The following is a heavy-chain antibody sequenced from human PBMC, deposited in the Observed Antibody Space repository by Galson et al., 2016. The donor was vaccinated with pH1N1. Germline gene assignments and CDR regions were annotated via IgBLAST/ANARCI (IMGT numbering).Heavy chain of an antibody. J-gene: IGHJ3*02. CDR2: IYPAASDT. CDR3: ARQEGHVRAGSDAFDI. CDR1: GYSFTNYW. V-gene: IGHV5-51*01. D-gene: IGHD2-15*01. Sequence: QSGADVNTPGDSLKIPCKASGYSFTNYWHGWVRQMPGKGLVWMALIYPAASDTRYTPSFQGQVTISADSSISTTYLRWSSLNASDTAMYYCARQEGHVRAGSDAFDIWGQGTMVTVSS.